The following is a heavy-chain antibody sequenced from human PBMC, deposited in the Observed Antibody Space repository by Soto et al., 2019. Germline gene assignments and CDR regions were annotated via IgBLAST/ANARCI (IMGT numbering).Heavy chain of an antibody. D-gene: IGHD4-17*01. CDR1: GGSISSYY. CDR3: ARAPKVDYGDSYYFDY. V-gene: IGHV4-59*01. Sequence: SETLSLTCTVSGGSISSYYWSWIRQPPGKGLEWIGYIYYSGSTNYNPSLKSRVTISVDTSKNQFSLKLSSVTAADTAVYYCARAPKVDYGDSYYFDYWGQGTLVTVSS. J-gene: IGHJ4*02. CDR2: IYYSGST.